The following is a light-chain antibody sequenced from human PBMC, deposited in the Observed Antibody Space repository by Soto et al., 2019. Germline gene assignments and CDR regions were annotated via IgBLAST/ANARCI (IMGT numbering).Light chain of an antibody. CDR3: QQSYSTPPYT. Sequence: DIQMTQSPSSLSASVGDRVTITCRASQSISNYLNWYQQKPGKAPKLLIYAASSLQSGVPSRFSGSGSGTDFTLTISSLQPEDFATYYCQQSYSTPPYTFGQGTKLAIK. CDR1: QSISNY. J-gene: IGKJ2*01. CDR2: AAS. V-gene: IGKV1-39*01.